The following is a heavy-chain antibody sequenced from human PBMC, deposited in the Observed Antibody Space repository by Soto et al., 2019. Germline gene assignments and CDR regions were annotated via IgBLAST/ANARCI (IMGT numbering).Heavy chain of an antibody. CDR3: ARAKWHDGSGRVREFDY. Sequence: GGSLRLSCAASGFTFGGYGMHWVRQAPGKGLEWAAAISYDGRNTYYADSVQGRFAISRDNSKNTMYLQMNSLRVEDTAVYYCARAKWHDGSGRVREFDYWGPGALVTVSS. CDR2: ISYDGRNT. D-gene: IGHD3-10*01. J-gene: IGHJ4*02. CDR1: GFTFGGYG. V-gene: IGHV3-33*01.